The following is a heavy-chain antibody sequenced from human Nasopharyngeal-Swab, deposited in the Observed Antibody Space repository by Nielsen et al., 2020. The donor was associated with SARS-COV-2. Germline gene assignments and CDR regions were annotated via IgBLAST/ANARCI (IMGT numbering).Heavy chain of an antibody. CDR2: ISGSGGST. V-gene: IGHV3-23*01. CDR3: AKVGITMIVVVKYYFDS. D-gene: IGHD3-22*01. Sequence: GESLKISCAASGFTFSSYAMSWVRQAPGKGPEWVSAISGSGGSTYYADSVKGRFTISRDNSKNTLYLQMNSLRAEDTAVYYCAKVGITMIVVVKYYFDSWGQGTLVTVSS. CDR1: GFTFSSYA. J-gene: IGHJ4*02.